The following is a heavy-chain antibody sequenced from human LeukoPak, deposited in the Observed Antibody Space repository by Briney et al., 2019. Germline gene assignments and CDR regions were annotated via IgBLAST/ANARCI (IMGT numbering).Heavy chain of an antibody. CDR2: MNPNSGNT. Sequence: ASVKVSCKASGYTFTSYDINWVRQASGQGLEWMGWMNPNSGNTAYARKFRGRVTFTRNTSITTAYMELSNLRSEDTAVYYCARDRGGNYYYMDVWGKGTTVTVSS. V-gene: IGHV1-8*03. CDR1: GYTFTSYD. J-gene: IGHJ6*03. D-gene: IGHD2-15*01. CDR3: ARDRGGNYYYMDV.